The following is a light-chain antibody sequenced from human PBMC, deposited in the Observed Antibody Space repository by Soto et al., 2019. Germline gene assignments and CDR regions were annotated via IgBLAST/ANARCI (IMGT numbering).Light chain of an antibody. CDR2: DAS. CDR3: QQRYDWPIT. V-gene: IGKV3-11*01. CDR1: QSVRSY. Sequence: EIVLTQSPATLSLSPGERATLSCRASQSVRSYLAWYQQKPGQSPRLIINDASSRATGIPARFSGSGSGTDFTLTISSLEPEDFVVYYCQQRYDWPITFGQGTRLEIK. J-gene: IGKJ5*01.